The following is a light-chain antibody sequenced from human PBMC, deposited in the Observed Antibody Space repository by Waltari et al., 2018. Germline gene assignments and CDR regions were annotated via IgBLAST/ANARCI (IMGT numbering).Light chain of an antibody. CDR1: QSVLFSSNIMNY. V-gene: IGKV4-1*01. Sequence: DIVMTQSPDSLAVSLRERATINCKPSQSVLFSSNIMNYLAWYQQKPGQSPKLVLYWASTRESGVPDRFSGSGSATDFTLTISSLQAEDVAVYYCQQYYSSPFTFGPGTKLEIK. CDR3: QQYYSSPFT. J-gene: IGKJ3*01. CDR2: WAS.